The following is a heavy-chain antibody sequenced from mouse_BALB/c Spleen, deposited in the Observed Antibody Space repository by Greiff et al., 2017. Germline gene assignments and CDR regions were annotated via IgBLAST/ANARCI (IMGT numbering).Heavy chain of an antibody. D-gene: IGHD2-4*01. Sequence: EVQLVESGGGLVKLGGSLKLSCAASGFTFSSYYMSWVRQTPEKRLELVAAINSNGGSTYYPDTVKGRFTISRDNAKNTLYLQMSSLKSEDTALYYCARRDYEGSWFAYWGQGTLVTVSA. CDR2: INSNGGST. CDR3: ARRDYEGSWFAY. V-gene: IGHV5-6-2*01. CDR1: GFTFSSYY. J-gene: IGHJ3*01.